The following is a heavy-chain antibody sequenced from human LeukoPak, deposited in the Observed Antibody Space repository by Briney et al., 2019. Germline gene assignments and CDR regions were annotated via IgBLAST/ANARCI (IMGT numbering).Heavy chain of an antibody. V-gene: IGHV4-39*01. D-gene: IGHD3-10*01. CDR2: ISYSGST. J-gene: IGHJ4*02. CDR1: GGSISSTNYY. Sequence: PSETLSLTCTVSGGSISSTNYYWSWIRQPPGKGLEWIGTISYSGSTYYNPSLTSRVTISVDTSKNQFSLKLSSVTAADTAVYCCARLLPGGRHDYWGQGTLVTVSS. CDR3: ARLLPGGRHDY.